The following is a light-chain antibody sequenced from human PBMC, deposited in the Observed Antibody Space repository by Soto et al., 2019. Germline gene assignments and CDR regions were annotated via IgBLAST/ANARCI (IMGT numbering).Light chain of an antibody. CDR2: DAS. CDR1: QSVSAY. V-gene: IGKV3-11*01. J-gene: IGKJ4*01. Sequence: IVLTQSPDTLSLSPGERATLSCRASQSVSAYLAWYQQKPGQAPRLLIYDASNRATGIPARFSGRGSGTDFILTISSLEPEDFGVYYCQRRSSWPLTFGGGTKVEIK. CDR3: QRRSSWPLT.